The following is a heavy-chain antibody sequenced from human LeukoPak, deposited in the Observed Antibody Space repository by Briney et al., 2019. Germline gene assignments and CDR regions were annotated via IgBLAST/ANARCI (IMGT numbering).Heavy chain of an antibody. V-gene: IGHV1-2*06. J-gene: IGHJ4*02. CDR1: GYTFIGYY. CDR2: FNPNTGGT. Sequence: ASVKVSCKTSGYTFIGYYMHWVRQAPGQGLEWMGRFNPNTGGTSCAQKFQDRVTMTRDTSISIAYMEVSRLRSDDTAVYYCARSLYGDYFFDYWGQGTLVTVSS. D-gene: IGHD4-17*01. CDR3: ARSLYGDYFFDY.